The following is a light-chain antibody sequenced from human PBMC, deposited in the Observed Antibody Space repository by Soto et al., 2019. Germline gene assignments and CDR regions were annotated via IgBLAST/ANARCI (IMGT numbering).Light chain of an antibody. CDR2: GGS. CDR1: QSISADY. J-gene: IGKJ3*01. V-gene: IGKV3-20*01. CDR3: QQYNTWPPT. Sequence: EIVLTQSPGTLSLSPGGRAALSCRASQSISADYLVWYQQKPGQAPRLLLYGGSSRATGIPDRFSGSGSGTDFTLTINSLQSEGFAVYWCQQYNTWPPTFGPGTTVDIK.